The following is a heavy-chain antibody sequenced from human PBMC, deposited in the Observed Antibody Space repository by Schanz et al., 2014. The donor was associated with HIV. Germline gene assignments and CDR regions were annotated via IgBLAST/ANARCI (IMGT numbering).Heavy chain of an antibody. J-gene: IGHJ4*02. CDR3: ARQGLRFSFWLDY. CDR1: GFTFSSYA. D-gene: IGHD4-17*01. Sequence: VQLVESGGGLVQPGGSLRLSCAASGFTFSSYAMTWVRQAPGKGLDWVSTISGSDGDTYYADSVKGRFTISRDNSKNTLYLQMNNLRAEDTAVYGCARQGLRFSFWLDYWGQGTPVTVS. CDR2: ISGSDGDT. V-gene: IGHV3-23*04.